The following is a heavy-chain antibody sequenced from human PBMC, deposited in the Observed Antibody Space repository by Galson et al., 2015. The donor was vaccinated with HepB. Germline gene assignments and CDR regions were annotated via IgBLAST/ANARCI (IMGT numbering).Heavy chain of an antibody. D-gene: IGHD2-2*01. CDR1: GFTFGTYA. J-gene: IGHJ4*02. V-gene: IGHV3-23*01. Sequence: SLRLSCAGSGFTFGTYAMSWVRQTPGKGLEWVSVVSGSGASTHYAESVKGRFTISRDNSKNTLYLQMNSLRAEDTAIYYCAKDLCGSTGCYGGLEYWGQGTLVTVSS. CDR3: AKDLCGSTGCYGGLEY. CDR2: VSGSGAST.